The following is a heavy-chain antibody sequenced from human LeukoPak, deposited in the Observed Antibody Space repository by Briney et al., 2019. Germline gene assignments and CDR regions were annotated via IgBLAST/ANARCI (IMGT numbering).Heavy chain of an antibody. D-gene: IGHD3-22*01. CDR3: ARSSAAYYYDTGDWFDP. V-gene: IGHV1-18*01. J-gene: IGHJ5*02. Sequence: GASVKVSCKASGYTFTSYGISWVRQAPGQGLEWMGWISAYNGNTNYAQKLQGRVTMTTDTSTSPAYMELRSLRSDDTAVYYCARSSAAYYYDTGDWFDPWGQGTLVTVSS. CDR2: ISAYNGNT. CDR1: GYTFTSYG.